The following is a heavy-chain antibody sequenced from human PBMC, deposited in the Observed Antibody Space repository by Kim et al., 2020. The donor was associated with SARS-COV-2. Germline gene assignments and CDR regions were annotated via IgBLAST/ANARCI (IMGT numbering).Heavy chain of an antibody. CDR1: GFTFSSYW. D-gene: IGHD3-10*01. J-gene: IGHJ4*02. CDR3: ARESGHGADY. V-gene: IGHV3-74*01. CDR2: INNDGTTT. Sequence: GGSLRLSCAASGFNGASGFTFSSYWMHWVRQAPGKGLVWISHINNDGTTTNYADSVTGRFTISRDNAKNTLYLQMNSLRVEDTAVYYCARESGHGADYWGQGTLVTVSS.